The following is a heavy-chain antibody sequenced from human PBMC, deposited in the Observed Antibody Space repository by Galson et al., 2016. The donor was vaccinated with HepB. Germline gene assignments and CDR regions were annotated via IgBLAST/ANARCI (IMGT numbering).Heavy chain of an antibody. CDR3: ARDRGYCSSTRCYGVYYGMDV. CDR2: ISFDGGKI. Sequence: SLRLSCAASGFTFVTYAMYWVRQAPGKGLEWVALISFDGGKITYAESVKGRFTISRDNAKNALYLQMNSLRAEDTAVYYCARDRGYCSSTRCYGVYYGMDVWGQGTTVTVSS. V-gene: IGHV3-30-3*01. J-gene: IGHJ6*02. CDR1: GFTFVTYA. D-gene: IGHD2-2*01.